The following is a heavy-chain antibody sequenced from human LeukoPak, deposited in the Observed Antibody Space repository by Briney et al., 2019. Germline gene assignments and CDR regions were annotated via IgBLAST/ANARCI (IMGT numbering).Heavy chain of an antibody. CDR1: GGSISSSNYY. Sequence: SETLSLTCTVSGGSISSSNYYWGWIRQPPGKGLEWIGAIYYSGTTYYNPSLKSRVTISVDTSKNQFSLNLSSVTAADTAVYYCARSERYSSGWYFYFDYWGQGTLVTVSS. CDR2: IYYSGTT. D-gene: IGHD6-19*01. V-gene: IGHV4-39*01. CDR3: ARSERYSSGWYFYFDY. J-gene: IGHJ4*02.